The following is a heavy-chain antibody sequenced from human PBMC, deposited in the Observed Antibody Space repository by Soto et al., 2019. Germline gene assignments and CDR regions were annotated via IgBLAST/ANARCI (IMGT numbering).Heavy chain of an antibody. CDR2: IWYDGSNK. V-gene: IGHV3-33*01. CDR3: ARELGYSGYPYYYYGMDV. CDR1: GFTFSSYG. Sequence: QVQLVESGGGVVQPGRSLRLSCAASGFTFSSYGMHWVRQAPGKGLEWVAVIWYDGSNKYYADSVKGRFTISRDNSKNTLYLQMNSLRAEDTAVYYCARELGYSGYPYYYYGMDVWGQGTTVTVSS. J-gene: IGHJ6*02. D-gene: IGHD5-12*01.